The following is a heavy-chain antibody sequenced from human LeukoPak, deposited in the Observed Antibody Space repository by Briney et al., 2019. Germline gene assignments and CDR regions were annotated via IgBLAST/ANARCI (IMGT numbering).Heavy chain of an antibody. V-gene: IGHV3-53*01. CDR3: ARAAQHLDY. CDR2: FYPGGNT. J-gene: IGHJ4*02. CDR1: GFTFNNYA. Sequence: SGGSLRLSCAASGFTFNNYAMTWVRQAPGKGLEWVSVFYPGGNTYYTDSVKGRFTVSRDNSKNTLYLQMNSLRVEDTAVYYCARAAQHLDYWGQGTLVTVSS.